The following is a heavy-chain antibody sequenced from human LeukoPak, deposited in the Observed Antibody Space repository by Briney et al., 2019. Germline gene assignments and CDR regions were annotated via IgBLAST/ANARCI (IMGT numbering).Heavy chain of an antibody. CDR2: IIPILGIA. V-gene: IGHV1-69*02. CDR1: GGTFSSYT. Sequence: GASVKVSCKASGGTFSSYTISWVRQAPGQGLEWMGKIIPILGIANYAQKFQGRVTITADKSTSTAYMELSSLRSEDTAVYYCEAGLQQLGYFDYWSQGTLVTVSS. J-gene: IGHJ4*02. D-gene: IGHD6-13*01. CDR3: EAGLQQLGYFDY.